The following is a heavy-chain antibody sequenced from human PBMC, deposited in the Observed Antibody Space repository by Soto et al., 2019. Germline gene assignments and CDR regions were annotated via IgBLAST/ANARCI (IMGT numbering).Heavy chain of an antibody. CDR2: IYYSGIT. D-gene: IGHD3-10*01. V-gene: IGHV4-59*12. J-gene: IGHJ4*02. CDR1: GGSISSYY. CDR3: ARDDVSSGSGPTTD. Sequence: SETLSLTCTVSGGSISSYYWSWIRQPPGKGLEWIGYIYYSGITNYNPSLKSRVTISVDTFKNQFSLKLSSVTAADTAVYYCARDDVSSGSGPTTDWGQGTLVTVSS.